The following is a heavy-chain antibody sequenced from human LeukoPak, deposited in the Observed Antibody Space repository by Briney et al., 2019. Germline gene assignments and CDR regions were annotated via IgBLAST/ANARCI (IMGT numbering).Heavy chain of an antibody. V-gene: IGHV3-30-3*01. J-gene: IGHJ4*02. CDR3: ARGGYSGYDYVHY. CDR2: ISYDGSNK. D-gene: IGHD5-12*01. Sequence: GGSLRLSCAASGFTFSSYAMHWVRQAPGKGLEGGAVISYDGSNKYYADSVKGRFTISRDNSKNTLYLQMNSLRAEDTAVYYCARGGYSGYDYVHYWGQGTLVTVSS. CDR1: GFTFSSYA.